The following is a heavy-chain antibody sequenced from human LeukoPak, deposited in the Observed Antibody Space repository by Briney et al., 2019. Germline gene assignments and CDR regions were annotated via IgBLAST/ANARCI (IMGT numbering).Heavy chain of an antibody. CDR3: ARVYDSDGNDAFDI. J-gene: IGHJ3*02. CDR2: MNPNSGNT. V-gene: IGHV1-8*03. Sequence: GASVKVSCKASGYTFTSYDINWVRQATGQGLEWMGWMNPNSGNTGYAQKFQGRVTITRNNSISTAHMELSSLRSEDTALYYCARVYDSDGNDAFDIWGQGTMVTVSS. D-gene: IGHD1-1*01. CDR1: GYTFTSYD.